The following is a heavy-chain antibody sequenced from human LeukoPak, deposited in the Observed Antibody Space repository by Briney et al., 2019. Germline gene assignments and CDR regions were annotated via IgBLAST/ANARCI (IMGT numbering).Heavy chain of an antibody. J-gene: IGHJ4*02. CDR3: ARGRGAGYDSEDY. CDR2: IYYSGST. V-gene: IGHV4-59*01. CDR1: GGSISSYY. D-gene: IGHD5-12*01. Sequence: SETLSLTCTVSGGSISSYYWSWIRQPPGKGLEWIGYIYYSGSTNYNPSLKSRVTISVDTPKNQFSLKLSSVTAADTAVYYCARGRGAGYDSEDYWGQGTLVTVSS.